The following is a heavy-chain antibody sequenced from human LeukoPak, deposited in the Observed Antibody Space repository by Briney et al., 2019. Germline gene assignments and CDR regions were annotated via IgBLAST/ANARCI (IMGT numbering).Heavy chain of an antibody. J-gene: IGHJ4*02. Sequence: GGSLRLSCAASGFTFSNYAMNWVRQAPGKGLEWVSAISGSGGSTYYADSVEGRFTISRDNSKNTLYLQMNSLGAEDTAVYYCAKDLSASRDSGYYSLDYWGQGTLVTVSS. CDR1: GFTFSNYA. CDR3: AKDLSASRDSGYYSLDY. CDR2: ISGSGGST. V-gene: IGHV3-23*01. D-gene: IGHD3-22*01.